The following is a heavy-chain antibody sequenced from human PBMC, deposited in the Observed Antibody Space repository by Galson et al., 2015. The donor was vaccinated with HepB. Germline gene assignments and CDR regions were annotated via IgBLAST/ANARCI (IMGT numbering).Heavy chain of an antibody. D-gene: IGHD3-16*02. CDR2: ISSGSNSI. V-gene: IGHV3-48*01. J-gene: IGHJ4*02. Sequence: SLRLSCAASGFTFTSYSMNWVRQAPGKGLEWVSSISSGSNSIYYADSVKGRFTISRDNAKNSLYLQMNSLRVEDTAVYYCARLRVQLSDYWGQGTLVTVSS. CDR1: GFTFTSYS. CDR3: ARLRVQLSDY.